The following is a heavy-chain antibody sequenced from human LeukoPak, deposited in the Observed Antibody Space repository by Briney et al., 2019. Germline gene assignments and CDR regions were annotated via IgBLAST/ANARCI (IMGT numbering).Heavy chain of an antibody. V-gene: IGHV3-30*02. D-gene: IGHD2-8*02. CDR3: AKDPGASVPGLHMDY. J-gene: IGHJ4*01. CDR1: RFTFRNYG. Sequence: GGSLRLSCAASRFTFRNYGMHWVRQATGKGLEGVSFIWSDGNNKLYADSVKGRFTISRDSFKNMLYLQMDSLRPEDTAVFYCAKDPGASVPGLHMDYWGKGTMVTVSS. CDR2: IWSDGNNK.